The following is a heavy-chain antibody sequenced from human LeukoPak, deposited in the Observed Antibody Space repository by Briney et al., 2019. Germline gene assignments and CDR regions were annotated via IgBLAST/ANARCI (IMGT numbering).Heavy chain of an antibody. CDR3: ARDLPDYDYDILTGYYKDENRYYGMDV. CDR1: GGSISSSNW. Sequence: PSETLSLTCAVSGGSISSSNWWSWVRQPPGKGLEWIGEIYHSGSTNYNPSLKSRVTISVDTSNNQFSLKLSSVTAADTAVYYCARDLPDYDYDILTGYYKDENRYYGMDVWGQGTTVTVSS. CDR2: IYHSGST. V-gene: IGHV4-4*02. D-gene: IGHD3-9*01. J-gene: IGHJ6*02.